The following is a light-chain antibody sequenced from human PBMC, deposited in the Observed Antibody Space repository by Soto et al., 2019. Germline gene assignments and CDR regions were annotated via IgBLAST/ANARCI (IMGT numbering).Light chain of an antibody. CDR1: QSISRW. CDR3: QQYNNYST. Sequence: DIQMTHSPSTLSASVGSRFTITCRASQSISRWLAWYQQKPGKAPQALIYDASSLKSGVPSRLSGNGSGTEFPLTISSLKPDDFATYYCQQYNNYSTFGHGTRLEI. J-gene: IGKJ5*01. CDR2: DAS. V-gene: IGKV1-5*01.